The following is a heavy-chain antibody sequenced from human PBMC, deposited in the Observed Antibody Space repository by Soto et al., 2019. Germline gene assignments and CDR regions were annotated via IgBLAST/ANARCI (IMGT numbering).Heavy chain of an antibody. V-gene: IGHV6-1*01. D-gene: IGHD3-16*01. CDR2: TYYRSRWYN. Sequence: SQTLSLTCAISGDSVSGNSAAWNWLRQSPSRGLEWLGRTYYRSRWYNDYAVSVKSRITVTPDTSKNQFSLHLNSVTPEDTAVCYRGTEFPYYVSSDSYLDCGGQGALVTVSS. J-gene: IGHJ4*02. CDR1: GDSVSGNSAA. CDR3: GTEFPYYVSSDSYLDC.